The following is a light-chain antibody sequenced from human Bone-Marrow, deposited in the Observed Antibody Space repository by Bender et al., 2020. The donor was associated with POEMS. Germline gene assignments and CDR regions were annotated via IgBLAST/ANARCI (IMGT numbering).Light chain of an antibody. J-gene: IGLJ1*01. CDR1: SSDVGSYNL. V-gene: IGLV2-23*02. Sequence: QSALTQPPSASGSPGQSITISCTGTSSDVGSYNLVSWYQQYPGKAPKLIIYEVTKRPSGVSDRFSGSKSGITASLTISGLQGEDEADYYCCSYAGSRTFYVFGSGTKVTVL. CDR3: CSYAGSRTFYV. CDR2: EVT.